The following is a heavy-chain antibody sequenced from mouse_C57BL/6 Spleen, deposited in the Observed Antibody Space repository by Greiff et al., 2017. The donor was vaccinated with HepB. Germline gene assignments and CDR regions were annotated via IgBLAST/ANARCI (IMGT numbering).Heavy chain of an antibody. D-gene: IGHD1-1*01. V-gene: IGHV5-4*03. CDR3: ARGITTVVAGNYFDY. Sequence: DVKLQESGGGLVKPGGSLKLSCAASGFTFSSYAMSWVRQTPEKRLEWVATISDGGSYTYYPDNVKGRFTISRDNAKNNLYLQMSHLKSEDTAMYYCARGITTVVAGNYFDYWGQGTTLTVSS. J-gene: IGHJ2*01. CDR2: ISDGGSYT. CDR1: GFTFSSYA.